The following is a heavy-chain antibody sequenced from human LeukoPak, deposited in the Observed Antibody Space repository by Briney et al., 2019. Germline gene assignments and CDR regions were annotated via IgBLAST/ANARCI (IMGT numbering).Heavy chain of an antibody. V-gene: IGHV3-15*01. CDR2: IKSKTDDGTT. D-gene: IGHD2-21*02. CDR3: TREAVTANGYFDY. CDR1: GFTFSNAW. Sequence: PGGSLRLSCAASGFTFSNAWMTWVRQAPGKGLEWVGRIKSKTDDGTTDYAAPVKGRFTISRDDSKNTLYLQMNSLKTEDTAVYYCTREAVTANGYFDYWGQGTLVTVSS. J-gene: IGHJ4*02.